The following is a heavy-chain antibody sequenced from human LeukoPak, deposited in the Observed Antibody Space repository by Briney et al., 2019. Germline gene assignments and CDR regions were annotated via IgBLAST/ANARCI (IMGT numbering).Heavy chain of an antibody. CDR2: IYYSGST. CDR1: GGSISSSSYY. CDR3: ARSWGDTVTTGDFDY. J-gene: IGHJ4*02. D-gene: IGHD4-11*01. Sequence: SETLSLTCTVSGGSISSSSYYWGWIRQPPGKGLEWIGSIYYSGSTYYNPSLKSRVTISVDTSKNQFSLKLSSVTAADTAVYYCARSWGDTVTTGDFDYWGQGTLVTVSS. V-gene: IGHV4-39*01.